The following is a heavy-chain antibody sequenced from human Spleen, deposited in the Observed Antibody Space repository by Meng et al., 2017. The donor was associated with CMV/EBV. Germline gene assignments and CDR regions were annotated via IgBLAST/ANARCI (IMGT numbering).Heavy chain of an antibody. Sequence: GGSLRLSCAASGFTFSSYAMHWVRQAPGKGLEWVAIISYDGSNKYYADSVKGRFTISRDNAKNSLYLQMNGLRVEDTAVYYCARESSSSFVLDVWGQGTTVTVSS. V-gene: IGHV3-30*04. CDR2: ISYDGSNK. D-gene: IGHD6-6*01. CDR1: GFTFSSYA. J-gene: IGHJ6*02. CDR3: ARESSSSFVLDV.